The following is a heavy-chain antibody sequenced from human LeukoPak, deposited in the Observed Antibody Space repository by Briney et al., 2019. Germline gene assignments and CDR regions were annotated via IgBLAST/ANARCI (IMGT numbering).Heavy chain of an antibody. CDR2: IYYSGST. CDR1: GDSISSGSYY. Sequence: SETLSLTCTVSGDSISSGSYYWSWIRQPPGKGLEWIGYIYYSGSTNYNPSLKSRVTISVDTSKNQFSLKLSSVTAADTAVYYCAREFDYDGGGYFDYWGQGTLVTVSS. CDR3: AREFDYDGGGYFDY. J-gene: IGHJ4*02. D-gene: IGHD4-17*01. V-gene: IGHV4-61*01.